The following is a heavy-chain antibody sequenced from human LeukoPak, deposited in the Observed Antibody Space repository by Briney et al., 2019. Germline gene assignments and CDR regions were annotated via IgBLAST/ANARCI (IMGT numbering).Heavy chain of an antibody. CDR3: ARDAGYDAFDI. CDR2: IWYDGSNK. V-gene: IGHV3-33*01. D-gene: IGHD3-9*01. Sequence: GGSLRLSCAASGFTFSSYGMHWVRQAPGKGLEWVAVIWYDGSNKYYADSVKGRFTISRDNSKNTLYLQMNSLRAEDTAVYYCARDAGYDAFDIWGQGTMATVSS. CDR1: GFTFSSYG. J-gene: IGHJ3*02.